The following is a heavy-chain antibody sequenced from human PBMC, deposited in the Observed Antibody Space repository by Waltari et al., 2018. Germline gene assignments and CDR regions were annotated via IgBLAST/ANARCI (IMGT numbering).Heavy chain of an antibody. Sequence: EVQLVESGGGLVQHGGSLRLSCVVSGFTFRSTWMHWFSQVPGKGLVWVSRSNSDGSATSYADSVKGRFTISRDNAKSTLYLQMNNLRDEDTAVYYCARPLYYSDSSGYYPTYYFDSWGQGTLVTVSS. CDR2: SNSDGSAT. J-gene: IGHJ4*02. V-gene: IGHV3-74*01. CDR3: ARPLYYSDSSGYYPTYYFDS. D-gene: IGHD3-22*01. CDR1: GFTFRSTW.